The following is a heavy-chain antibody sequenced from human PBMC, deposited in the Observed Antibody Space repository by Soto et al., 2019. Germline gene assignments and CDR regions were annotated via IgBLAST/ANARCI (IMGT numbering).Heavy chain of an antibody. Sequence: PSETLSLTCTVSGGSIETFYWSWLRQPPGKGLEWIGYISNSGSTSYNPSLESRVTVSVDTAKNEFSLKLNSVTAADTATYYCARILRDSQGWYHHDFWGQGTLVTVSS. J-gene: IGHJ4*02. D-gene: IGHD6-19*01. V-gene: IGHV4-59*01. CDR3: ARILRDSQGWYHHDF. CDR2: ISNSGST. CDR1: GGSIETFY.